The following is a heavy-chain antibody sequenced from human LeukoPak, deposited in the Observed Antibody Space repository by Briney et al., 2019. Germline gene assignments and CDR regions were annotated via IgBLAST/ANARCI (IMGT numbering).Heavy chain of an antibody. Sequence: SETLSLTCTVSHGSISSYYWSWIRQPPGKGLEWIAYIHDSANTNYNPSLKSRVTISVDTSKNQFSLKLSSVTAADTAVYYCAGGRITIFGVVTPHFDYWGQGNLVTVSS. D-gene: IGHD3-3*01. CDR2: IHDSANT. CDR1: HGSISSYY. J-gene: IGHJ4*02. V-gene: IGHV4-59*01. CDR3: AGGRITIFGVVTPHFDY.